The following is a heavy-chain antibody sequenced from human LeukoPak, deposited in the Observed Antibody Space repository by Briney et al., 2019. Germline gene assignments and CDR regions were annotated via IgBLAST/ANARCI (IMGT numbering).Heavy chain of an antibody. J-gene: IGHJ4*02. CDR2: ISYDGGNK. CDR3: AREFAGYSGYDYFDY. V-gene: IGHV3-30*04. D-gene: IGHD5-12*01. CDR1: GFTFSSYA. Sequence: SGGSLRLSCAASGFTFSSYAMHWVRQAPGKGLEWVAVISYDGGNKYYADSVKGRFTISRDNSKNTLYLQMNSLRAEDTAVYYCAREFAGYSGYDYFDYWGQGTLVTVSS.